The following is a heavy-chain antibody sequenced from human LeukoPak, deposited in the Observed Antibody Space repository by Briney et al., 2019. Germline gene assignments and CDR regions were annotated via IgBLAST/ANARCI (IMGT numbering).Heavy chain of an antibody. J-gene: IGHJ5*02. Sequence: SVKVSCKASGYTFTSYYMHWVRQAPGQGLEWMGGIIPIFGTANYAQKFQGRVTITTDESTSTAYMELSSLRSEDTAVYYCASSVVPAAIREYNWFDPWGQGTLVTVSS. CDR3: ASSVVPAAIREYNWFDP. D-gene: IGHD2-2*02. V-gene: IGHV1-69*05. CDR1: GYTFTSYY. CDR2: IIPIFGTA.